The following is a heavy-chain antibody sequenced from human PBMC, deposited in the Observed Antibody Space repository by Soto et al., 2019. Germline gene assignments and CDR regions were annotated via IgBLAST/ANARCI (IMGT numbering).Heavy chain of an antibody. CDR3: ARFQPGEDFWSGIFDS. CDR1: GGTFSNYA. CDR2: IIPIFGTT. J-gene: IGHJ4*02. V-gene: IGHV1-69*18. D-gene: IGHD3-3*01. Sequence: QVQLVQSGAEVKKPGSSVKVSCKASGGTFSNYAISWVRQAPGQGLEWVGRIIPIFGTTNYAQNFQGRVLFTADDSTGTAYMDLSSLTSEATAVYYCARFQPGEDFWSGIFDSWGQGALVTVSS.